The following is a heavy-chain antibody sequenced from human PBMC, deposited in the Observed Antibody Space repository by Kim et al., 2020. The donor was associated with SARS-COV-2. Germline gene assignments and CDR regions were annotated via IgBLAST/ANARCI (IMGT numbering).Heavy chain of an antibody. V-gene: IGHV3-15*01. CDR2: IKSKTDGGTT. CDR3: TTDSISDILPDY. D-gene: IGHD3-9*01. J-gene: IGHJ4*02. Sequence: GGSLRLSCAASGFTFSNAWMSWVRQAPGKGLEWVGRIKSKTDGGTTDYAAPVKGRFTISRDDSKNTLYLQMNSLKTEDTAVYYCTTDSISDILPDYWGQGTLVTVSS. CDR1: GFTFSNAW.